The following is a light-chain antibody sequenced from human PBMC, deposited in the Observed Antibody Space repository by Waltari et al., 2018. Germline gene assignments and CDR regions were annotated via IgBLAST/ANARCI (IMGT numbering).Light chain of an antibody. CDR1: SSNIGPGYD. V-gene: IGLV1-40*01. J-gene: IGLJ3*02. Sequence: QSVLTPPPSVSGAPGPRVTISCPGSSSNIGPGYDVHSYQQLPGTAPKVLIYGTSNRPSGVPDRFSGSKSGTSASLAITGLQAEDEADYYCQSYDSSLSGSVFGGGTKVTVL. CDR2: GTS. CDR3: QSYDSSLSGSV.